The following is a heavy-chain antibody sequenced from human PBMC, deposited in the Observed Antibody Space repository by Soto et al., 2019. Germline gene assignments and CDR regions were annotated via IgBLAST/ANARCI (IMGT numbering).Heavy chain of an antibody. J-gene: IGHJ4*02. V-gene: IGHV3-7*04. D-gene: IGHD5-18*01. CDR2: IKQDGSEK. Sequence: EVQLVESGGGLVQPGGSLRLSCAASGFTFSSYWMSWVRQAPGKGLEWVANIKQDGSEKYYVDSVKGRFTISRDNAKNPLYLQMNSLRAEETGVYFRARGPSVDTAMVNLFDYWGQGTLVTVSS. CDR3: ARGPSVDTAMVNLFDY. CDR1: GFTFSSYW.